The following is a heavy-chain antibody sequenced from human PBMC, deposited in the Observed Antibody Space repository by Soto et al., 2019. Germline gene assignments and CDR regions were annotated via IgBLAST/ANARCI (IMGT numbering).Heavy chain of an antibody. D-gene: IGHD6-13*01. CDR2: IIPILGIA. Sequence: QVQLVQSGAEVKKPGSSVKVSCKASGGTFSSYTISWVRQAPGQGLEWMGRIIPILGIANYAQKFQGRVTXNXDXYTSTAYMELSSLRSEDTAVYYCARAANYYYYGMDVWGQGTTVTVSS. J-gene: IGHJ6*02. V-gene: IGHV1-69*02. CDR1: GGTFSSYT. CDR3: ARAANYYYYGMDV.